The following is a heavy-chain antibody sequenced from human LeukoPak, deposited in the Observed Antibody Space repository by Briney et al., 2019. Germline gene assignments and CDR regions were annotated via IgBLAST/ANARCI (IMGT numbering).Heavy chain of an antibody. Sequence: ASVKVSCKVSGYTLTELSIHWVRQAPGKGLEWMGGEDGGPIYAQKFQGRVTMTEDTSTDTAYMDVSSLRSDDTAVYYCVWVLGSGYEFDYWGQGTLVTVSS. CDR2: EDGGP. V-gene: IGHV1-24*01. D-gene: IGHD5-12*01. CDR1: GYTLTELS. CDR3: VWVLGSGYEFDY. J-gene: IGHJ4*02.